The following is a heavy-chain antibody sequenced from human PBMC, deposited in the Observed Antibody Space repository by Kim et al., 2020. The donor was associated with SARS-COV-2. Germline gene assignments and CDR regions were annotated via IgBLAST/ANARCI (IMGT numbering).Heavy chain of an antibody. J-gene: IGHJ4*02. CDR2: VST. Sequence: VSTSYAQKFRGRVTMPRDTSTSTVYMELSSLRSEDTAVYYCARDVAGFDYWGQGTLVTVSS. V-gene: IGHV1-46*01. CDR3: ARDVAGFDY.